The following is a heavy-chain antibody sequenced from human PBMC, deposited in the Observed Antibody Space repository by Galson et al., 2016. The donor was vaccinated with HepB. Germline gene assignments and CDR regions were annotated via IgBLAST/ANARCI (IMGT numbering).Heavy chain of an antibody. Sequence: PTCTVSGGPITNNYYWAWIRQSPGKGLEWIGSLHHGGTTYYNPSLMSRFTTSVDTSKNQFSLNLNSVTAADTAVYYCARHALLGAKDFHNWGQGTLVTLS. V-gene: IGHV4-39*01. J-gene: IGHJ4*02. CDR1: GGPITNNYY. D-gene: IGHD1-26*01. CDR3: ARHALLGAKDFHN. CDR2: LHHGGTT.